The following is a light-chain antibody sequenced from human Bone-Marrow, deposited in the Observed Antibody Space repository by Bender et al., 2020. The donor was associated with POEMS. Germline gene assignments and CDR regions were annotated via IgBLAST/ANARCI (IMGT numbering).Light chain of an antibody. V-gene: IGLV2-14*02. J-gene: IGLJ3*02. CDR2: EGN. Sequence: QSVLTQPPSVSGSPGQSITISCTGTSSDVGTYKFVSWYQHHPGEAPKLIIHEGNKRPSGVSNRFSGSKSGNTASLAITGLQAEDEGDYDCQSYDNSLGGWVFGGGTKLTVL. CDR3: QSYDNSLGGWV. CDR1: SSDVGTYKF.